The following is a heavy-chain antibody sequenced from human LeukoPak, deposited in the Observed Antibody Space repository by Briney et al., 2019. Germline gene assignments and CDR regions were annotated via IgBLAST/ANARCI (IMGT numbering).Heavy chain of an antibody. CDR2: ISGNGGST. D-gene: IGHD4-17*01. CDR3: AKCLHDYGDDAFDV. Sequence: PGGPLRLSCAASGYTFSSYAMSWVRQAPGKGLEWVSAISGNGGSTNYADSVKGRFTISRDNSKNTLYLQMNSLRAEDTAVYYCAKCLHDYGDDAFDVWGQGTMVTVSS. J-gene: IGHJ3*01. CDR1: GYTFSSYA. V-gene: IGHV3-23*01.